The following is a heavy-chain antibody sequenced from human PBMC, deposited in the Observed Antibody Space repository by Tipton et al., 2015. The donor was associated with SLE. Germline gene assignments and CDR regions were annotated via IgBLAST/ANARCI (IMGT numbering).Heavy chain of an antibody. CDR3: ARQSASRPDFSVGWFDP. Sequence: QLVQSGAEVKKPGESLKISCKDSGYSFTSYWIGWVRQMPGKGLEWMGIIYPGDSDTSYSPSFQGQVTISADKSISTAYQQWSSLTASATAMYYCARQSASRPDFSVGWFDPWGQGTLVTVSS. CDR1: GYSFTSYW. V-gene: IGHV5-51*01. CDR2: IYPGDSDT. D-gene: IGHD6-6*01. J-gene: IGHJ5*02.